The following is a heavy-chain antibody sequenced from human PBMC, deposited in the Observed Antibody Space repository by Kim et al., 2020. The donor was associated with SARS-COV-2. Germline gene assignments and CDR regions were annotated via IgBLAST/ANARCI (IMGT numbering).Heavy chain of an antibody. Sequence: GGSLRLSCAASGFSFSTYWMHWVRQAPGKGLVWVSRVKGDGSSSRFADSVQGRFTISRDNSKNTLDLQMNSLSAEDTALYYCVREAVDCSGISCYRFTFDIWGQGTMVTVSS. CDR2: VKGDGSSS. CDR3: VREAVDCSGISCYRFTFDI. V-gene: IGHV3-74*01. CDR1: GFSFSTYW. J-gene: IGHJ3*02. D-gene: IGHD2-2*01.